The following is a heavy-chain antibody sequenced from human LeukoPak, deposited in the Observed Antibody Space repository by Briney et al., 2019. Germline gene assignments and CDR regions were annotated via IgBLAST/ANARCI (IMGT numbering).Heavy chain of an antibody. Sequence: PGGSLRLSCAASGFTFSSYAMSWVRQAPGKGLEWVSSISSSSSYIYYADSVKGRFTISRDNAKNLLYLQMNSLRAEDTAVYYCARDGVDTAMVIRGFDYWGQGTLVTVSS. J-gene: IGHJ4*02. CDR1: GFTFSSYA. D-gene: IGHD5-18*01. CDR3: ARDGVDTAMVIRGFDY. V-gene: IGHV3-21*01. CDR2: ISSSSSYI.